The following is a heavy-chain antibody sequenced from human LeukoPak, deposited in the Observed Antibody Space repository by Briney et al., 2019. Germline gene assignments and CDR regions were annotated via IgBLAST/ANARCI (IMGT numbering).Heavy chain of an antibody. CDR1: GGSISSGDYY. CDR2: IYYSGST. J-gene: IGHJ6*02. CDR3: ARHFFVQGGSNYYYYYGMDV. V-gene: IGHV4-30-4*01. Sequence: SSQTLSLTCTVSGGSISSGDYYWSWIRQPPGKGLEWIGYIYYSGSTYYNPSLKSRVTISVDTSKNQFSLKLSSVTAADTAVYYCARHFFVQGGSNYYYYYGMDVWGQGTTVTVSS. D-gene: IGHD2-15*01.